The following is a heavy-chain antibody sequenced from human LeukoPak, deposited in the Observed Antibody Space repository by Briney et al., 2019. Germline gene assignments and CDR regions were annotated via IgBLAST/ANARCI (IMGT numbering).Heavy chain of an antibody. J-gene: IGHJ4*02. Sequence: GGSLRLSCAASGFTFSSYWMSWVRQAPGKGLEWVANIKEDGSEKRYVDSVKGRFTISRDNAKNSLYLQMNTLRTEDTALYYCAKDIAPTGIGWVVAASYIDSWGQGTLVTVSS. V-gene: IGHV3-7*01. D-gene: IGHD2-15*01. CDR3: AKDIAPTGIGWVVAASYIDS. CDR2: IKEDGSEK. CDR1: GFTFSSYW.